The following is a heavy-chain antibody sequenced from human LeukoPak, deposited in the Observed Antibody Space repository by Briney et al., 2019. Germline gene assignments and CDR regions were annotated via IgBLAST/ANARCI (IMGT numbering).Heavy chain of an antibody. D-gene: IGHD3-16*02. V-gene: IGHV3-9*01. CDR1: GFSFDDYA. Sequence: GGSLRLSCAASGFSFDDYAMHWVRQSPRKGLEWVAGITWNSDFTALADSVKGRFSISRDNANNSVFLHMNSLTADDTDVYYCTKDVADYVWGDYRHFDIWGQGTLVTVSA. CDR3: TKDVADYVWGDYRHFDI. J-gene: IGHJ5*02. CDR2: ITWNSDFT.